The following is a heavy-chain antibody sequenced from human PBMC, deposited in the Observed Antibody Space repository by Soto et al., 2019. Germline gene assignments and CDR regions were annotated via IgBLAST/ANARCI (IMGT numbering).Heavy chain of an antibody. CDR2: INHSGST. D-gene: IGHD6-13*01. V-gene: IGHV4-34*01. Sequence: QVQLQQWGAGLLKPSETLSLTCAVYGGSFSGYYWSWIRQPPGKGLEWIGEINHSGSTNYNPSLKSRVTISVDPSKIQWSLQLSSVTAAETAVYYCARVGALGGSSCFDDWGQGTLVAVSS. CDR3: ARVGALGGSSCFDD. J-gene: IGHJ4*02. CDR1: GGSFSGYY.